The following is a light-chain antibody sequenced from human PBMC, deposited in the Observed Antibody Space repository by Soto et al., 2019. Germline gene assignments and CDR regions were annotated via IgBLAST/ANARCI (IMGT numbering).Light chain of an antibody. CDR3: SSCTTSGTRV. Sequence: QSVLTQPASVSGSPGQSITISCTGTSSDVGNYNYVSWYQQHPAKAPKLMIYDVSNRPSGVSNRFSGSKSGNTASLTISGLQAEDEADYYCSSCTTSGTRVFGTGTKVTVL. V-gene: IGLV2-14*01. J-gene: IGLJ1*01. CDR2: DVS. CDR1: SSDVGNYNY.